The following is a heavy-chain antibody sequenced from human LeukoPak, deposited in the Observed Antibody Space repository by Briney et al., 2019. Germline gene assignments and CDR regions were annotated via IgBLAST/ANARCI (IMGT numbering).Heavy chain of an antibody. CDR3: ARQMLGEKWLVNYFDY. CDR2: IYYSGST. Sequence: TSETLSLTCTVSGGSISSYYWSWIRQPPGKGLEWIGYIYYSGSTNYNPSLKSRVTISVDTSKNQFSLKLSSVTAADTAVYYCARQMLGEKWLVNYFDYWGQGTLVTVSS. J-gene: IGHJ4*02. V-gene: IGHV4-59*08. CDR1: GGSISSYY. D-gene: IGHD6-19*01.